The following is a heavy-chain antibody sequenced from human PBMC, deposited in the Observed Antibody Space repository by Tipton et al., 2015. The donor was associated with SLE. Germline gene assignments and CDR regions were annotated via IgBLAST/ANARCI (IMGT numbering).Heavy chain of an antibody. CDR3: ARQEFGASAGMYWCDP. V-gene: IGHV4-59*08. Sequence: TLSLTCTVSGGYINNYYWSWIRQPPGKGLEWIGHIYSRGNINYNPSLKIRVTMSVDTSKNQFSLRANSLTAADTSVYYCARQEFGASAGMYWCDPWGQGTLVPVSS. CDR2: IYSRGNI. J-gene: IGHJ5*02. D-gene: IGHD6-13*01. CDR1: GGYINNYY.